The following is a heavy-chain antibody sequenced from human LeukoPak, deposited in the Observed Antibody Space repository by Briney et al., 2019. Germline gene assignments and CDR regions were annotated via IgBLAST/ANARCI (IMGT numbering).Heavy chain of an antibody. V-gene: IGHV3-30-3*01. J-gene: IGHJ3*02. CDR1: GFTFSSYA. CDR3: ARSRLWFGELQTIDAFDI. Sequence: GSLRLSCAASGFTFSSYAMHWVRQAPGKGLEWVAVISYDGSNKYYADSVKGRFTLSRDNSKNTLYLQMNSLRAEDTAVYYCARSRLWFGELQTIDAFDIWGQGTMVTVSS. CDR2: ISYDGSNK. D-gene: IGHD3-10*01.